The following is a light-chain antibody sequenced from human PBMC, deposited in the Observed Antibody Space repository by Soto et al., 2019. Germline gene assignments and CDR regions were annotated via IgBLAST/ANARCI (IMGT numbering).Light chain of an antibody. CDR1: SSDIGTNY. CDR3: AGWDDSLSGFYV. J-gene: IGLJ1*01. Sequence: VLTQPPSVSGTPGQWITISCSGSSSDIGTNYVYWYQQLPGAAPKLLIYRNNQRPSGVPDRFSGSKSGTSASLAISGLRSEDEAEYHCAGWDDSLSGFYVFGTGTKVTVL. CDR2: RNN. V-gene: IGLV1-47*01.